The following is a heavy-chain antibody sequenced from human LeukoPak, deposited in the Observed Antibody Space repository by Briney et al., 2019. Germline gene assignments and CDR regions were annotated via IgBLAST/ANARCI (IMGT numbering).Heavy chain of an antibody. V-gene: IGHV3-23*01. Sequence: GGSLRLSCATSGFTFNSYAMSWVRQAPGRGLEWGSGISYGGDNMYYADSVKGRFTISRDNSKNTLYLQMTSLRAEDTAVYYCAKDQDGYSSGYYYYGMDVWGQGTTVTVSS. D-gene: IGHD6-19*01. CDR2: ISYGGDNM. CDR1: GFTFNSYA. J-gene: IGHJ6*02. CDR3: AKDQDGYSSGYYYYGMDV.